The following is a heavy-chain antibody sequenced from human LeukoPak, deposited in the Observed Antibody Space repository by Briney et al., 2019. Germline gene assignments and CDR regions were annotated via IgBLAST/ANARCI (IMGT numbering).Heavy chain of an antibody. V-gene: IGHV3-74*01. Sequence: GGSLRLSCAASGFTFSRYGMHWVRQAPGKGLVWVSRIRSDGSDERYAEAVKGRFTISRDNAKNTLYLQMNSLRAEDTAVYYCARDLFHAIDYWGQGTLVTVSS. D-gene: IGHD2/OR15-2a*01. J-gene: IGHJ4*02. CDR2: IRSDGSDE. CDR3: ARDLFHAIDY. CDR1: GFTFSRYG.